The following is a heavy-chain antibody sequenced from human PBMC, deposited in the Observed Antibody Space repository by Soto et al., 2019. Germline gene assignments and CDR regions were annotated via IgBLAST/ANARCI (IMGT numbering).Heavy chain of an antibody. D-gene: IGHD3-10*01. CDR3: ASSSGDLDVYGMDI. J-gene: IGHJ6*02. Sequence: GGSLRLSCAASGFTFSRYAMSWVRQAPGKGLEWVSTVTGGGHTTYNADSVNGRFTISRDNSKNTLYLQMNNLRAEDTAIYYCASSSGDLDVYGMDIWGPGTTVTVFS. CDR1: GFTFSRYA. V-gene: IGHV3-23*01. CDR2: VTGGGHTT.